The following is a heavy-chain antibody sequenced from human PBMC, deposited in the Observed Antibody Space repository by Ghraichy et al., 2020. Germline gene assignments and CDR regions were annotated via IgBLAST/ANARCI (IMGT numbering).Heavy chain of an antibody. CDR2: INHSGST. CDR3: ARGGGRTGYYMDV. Sequence: ETLSLTCAVYGGSFSGYYWSWIRQPPGKGLEWIGEINHSGSTNYNPSLKSRVTISVDTSKNQFSLKLSSVTAADTAVYYCARGGGRTGYYMDVWGKGTTVTVSS. J-gene: IGHJ6*03. CDR1: GGSFSGYY. V-gene: IGHV4-34*01.